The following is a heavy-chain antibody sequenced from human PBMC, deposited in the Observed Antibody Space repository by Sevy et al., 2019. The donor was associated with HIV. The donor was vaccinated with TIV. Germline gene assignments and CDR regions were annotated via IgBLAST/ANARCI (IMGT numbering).Heavy chain of an antibody. V-gene: IGHV3-15*01. D-gene: IGHD5-12*01. J-gene: IGHJ6*02. CDR1: GFTFSSAW. CDR3: ITDPTYRGYDEEVINYYFYGMDV. CDR2: IKSEFDGGAI. Sequence: GGSLRLSCTASGFTFSSAWMSWVRQAPGKGLEWVGRIKSEFDGGAIDYAAPVKGRFSISREDSKNTVFLQMNSLKTEDTAVYYCITDPTYRGYDEEVINYYFYGMDVWGQGTTVTVSS.